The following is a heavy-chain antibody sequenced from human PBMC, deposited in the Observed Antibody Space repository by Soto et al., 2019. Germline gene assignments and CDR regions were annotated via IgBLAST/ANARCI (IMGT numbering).Heavy chain of an antibody. J-gene: IGHJ6*02. Sequence: PSETLSLTCTVSGGSLSNYYWSWIRQPPGRGLEWIGNIHYSGTTNYNPSLRSPVTISIDTSKSQISLRLSSVTAADTAVYYCARDRSGLAPYYYGMDVWGQGTTVTVSS. D-gene: IGHD3-16*01. CDR3: ARDRSGLAPYYYGMDV. CDR1: GGSLSNYY. V-gene: IGHV4-59*01. CDR2: IHYSGTT.